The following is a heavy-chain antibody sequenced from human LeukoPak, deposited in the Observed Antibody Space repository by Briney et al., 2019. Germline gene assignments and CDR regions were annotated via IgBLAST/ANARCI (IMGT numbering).Heavy chain of an antibody. J-gene: IGHJ5*02. CDR2: ISSSSSVM. D-gene: IGHD5-18*01. Sequence: GGSLRLSCAASGFTFSSYNMNWIRQAPGKGLEWVSYISSSSSVMYYADSVQGRFTISRGNAKNSLYLQMNSLRAEDTAVYYCARATWIHHGGSWGQGTLVTVSS. CDR3: ARATWIHHGGS. CDR1: GFTFSSYN. V-gene: IGHV3-48*04.